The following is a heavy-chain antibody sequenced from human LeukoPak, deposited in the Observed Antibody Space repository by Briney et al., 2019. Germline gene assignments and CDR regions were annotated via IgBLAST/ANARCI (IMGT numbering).Heavy chain of an antibody. V-gene: IGHV3-74*01. J-gene: IGHJ4*02. D-gene: IGHD5-12*01. Sequence: GGSLRLSCAASGFTFSNFWMHWVRQAPGKGLVWVALIYGDGSFTRYADSVKGRFTISRDNAKNSLYLQMNSLRAEDTAVYYCARDLVDSGYDTIDYWGQGTLVTVSS. CDR3: ARDLVDSGYDTIDY. CDR1: GFTFSNFW. CDR2: IYGDGSFT.